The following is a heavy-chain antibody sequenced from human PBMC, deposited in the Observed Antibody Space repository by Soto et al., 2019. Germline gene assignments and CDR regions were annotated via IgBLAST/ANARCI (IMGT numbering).Heavy chain of an antibody. CDR2: FDPEDGET. Sequence: ASLNVSFKVSGYTLTELSIHLFRHSPLKWLELMGVFDPEDGETIYAQKFQGRVTMTEDKSTDTAYMELSSLRSEDKAFYYCATQFAITMIFIRWSEPWGKGNMVNVSS. CDR3: ATQFAITMIFIRWSEP. J-gene: IGHJ5*02. V-gene: IGHV1-24*01. D-gene: IGHD3-22*01. CDR1: GYTLTELS.